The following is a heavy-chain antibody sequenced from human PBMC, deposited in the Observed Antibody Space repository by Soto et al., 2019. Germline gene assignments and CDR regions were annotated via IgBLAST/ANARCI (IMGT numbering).Heavy chain of an antibody. CDR2: IYSGGST. V-gene: IGHV3-66*01. CDR1: GFTVSTKY. J-gene: IGHJ4*02. Sequence: EVQLVESGGGLVQPGGSLRLSCAASGFTVSTKYMSWVRQAPGKGLEWVSVIYSGGSTFYADSVRGRFTISRDNSKNTVNLQMNSLRAEDTAVYYCAREPWAADYWGQGILVTVSS. D-gene: IGHD3-16*01. CDR3: AREPWAADY.